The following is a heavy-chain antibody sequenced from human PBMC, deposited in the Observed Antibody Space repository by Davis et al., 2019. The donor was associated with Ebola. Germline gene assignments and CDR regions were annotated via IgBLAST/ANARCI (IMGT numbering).Heavy chain of an antibody. CDR2: IYYSGST. V-gene: IGHV4-39*07. CDR3: ARINGHYDFWSGYYLYRRFDP. J-gene: IGHJ5*02. Sequence: MPSETLSLTCTVSGGSISSSSYYWGWIRQPPGKGLEWIGSIYYSGSTNYNPSLKSRVTISVDKSKNQFSLKLSSVTAADTAVYYCARINGHYDFWSGYYLYRRFDPWGQGTLVTVSS. CDR1: GGSISSSSYY. D-gene: IGHD3-3*01.